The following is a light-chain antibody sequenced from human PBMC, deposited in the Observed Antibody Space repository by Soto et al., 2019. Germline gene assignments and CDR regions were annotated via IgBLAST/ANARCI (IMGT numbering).Light chain of an antibody. CDR3: QHYNNWPPWT. CDR2: GAS. J-gene: IGKJ1*01. Sequence: EIVMTQSPATLSVSXXXRVTLSCRASQSVSNNLAWYQQKPGQAPRLLIYGASTSATGIPARFSGSGSGTEFTLTISSLQSEDFAVYYCQHYNNWPPWTFGQGTKVEIK. CDR1: QSVSNN. V-gene: IGKV3-15*01.